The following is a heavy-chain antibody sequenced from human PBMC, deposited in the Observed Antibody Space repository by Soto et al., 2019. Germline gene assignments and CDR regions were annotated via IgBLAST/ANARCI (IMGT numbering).Heavy chain of an antibody. CDR2: IYYSGST. Sequence: SETLSLTFTVCGGRISSYYWSWIRQPPGKGLEWIGYIYYSGSTNYNPSLKSRVTISVDTSKNQFSLKLSSVTAADKDVYYCARCDYSTFDYWGQGTLVTVSS. V-gene: IGHV4-59*01. CDR1: GGRISSYY. J-gene: IGHJ4*02. CDR3: ARCDYSTFDY. D-gene: IGHD4-17*01.